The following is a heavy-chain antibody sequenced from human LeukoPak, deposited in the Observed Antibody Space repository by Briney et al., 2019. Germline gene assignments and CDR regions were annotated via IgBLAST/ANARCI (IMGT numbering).Heavy chain of an antibody. Sequence: SQTLSLTCAISGDSVSSNSAAWNWIRQSPSRGLEWLGRTYYRSKWYNDYAVSVKSPITINPDTSKNQFSLQLNSVTPEDTAVYYCAREYYDFWSGYYTLDYWGQGTLVTVSS. J-gene: IGHJ4*02. CDR2: TYYRSKWYN. D-gene: IGHD3-3*01. V-gene: IGHV6-1*01. CDR3: AREYYDFWSGYYTLDY. CDR1: GDSVSSNSAA.